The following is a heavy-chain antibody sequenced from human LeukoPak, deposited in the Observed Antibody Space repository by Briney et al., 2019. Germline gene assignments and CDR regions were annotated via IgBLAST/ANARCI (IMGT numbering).Heavy chain of an antibody. CDR1: GDSFSSDSYY. V-gene: IGHV4-61*02. CDR3: ATGVTYKSGWYGFDY. CDR2: IYNSGST. Sequence: SETLSLTCTVSGDSFSSDSYYWNWIRQPAGKGLEWIGRIYNSGSTKYNPSLRSRVTISVDTSKNQFSLKLTSVTAADTAVYYCATGVTYKSGWYGFDYWGQGTLVTVSS. J-gene: IGHJ4*02. D-gene: IGHD6-19*01.